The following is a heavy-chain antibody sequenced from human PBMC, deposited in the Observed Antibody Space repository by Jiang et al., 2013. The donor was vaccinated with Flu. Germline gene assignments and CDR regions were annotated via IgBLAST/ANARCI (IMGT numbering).Heavy chain of an antibody. CDR3: ARRIAATGTDGFDI. V-gene: IGHV5-51*01. J-gene: IGHJ3*02. CDR2: ILPLDSET. D-gene: IGHD6-25*01. Sequence: GAEVKKPGESLKISCKGFGYNFDIYWIGWVRQMPGKGLVWMGLILPLDSETRYNPSFQGQVSFSADRSINTAYLQWSSLKASDSGMYYCARRIAATGTDGFDIWGQGTMVIVSS. CDR1: GYNFDIYW.